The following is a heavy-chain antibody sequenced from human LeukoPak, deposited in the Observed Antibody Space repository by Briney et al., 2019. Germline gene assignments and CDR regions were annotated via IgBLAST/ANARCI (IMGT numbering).Heavy chain of an antibody. CDR1: GFTFSRYA. V-gene: IGHV3-30-3*01. CDR2: ISYDGSNE. Sequence: GRSLRLSCAASGFTFSRYAMHWVRQAPGKGLEWVAVISYDGSNEYYADSVKGRFTISRDSSKNTLYLQMNSLRAEDTAVYYCASHYDTSGYHYFDFRGQGTLVTVSP. D-gene: IGHD3-22*01. J-gene: IGHJ4*02. CDR3: ASHYDTSGYHYFDF.